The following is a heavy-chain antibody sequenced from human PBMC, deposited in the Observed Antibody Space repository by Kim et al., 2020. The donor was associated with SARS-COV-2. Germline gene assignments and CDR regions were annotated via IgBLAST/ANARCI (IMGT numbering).Heavy chain of an antibody. J-gene: IGHJ4*02. D-gene: IGHD3-3*01. CDR2: INAGSGNT. V-gene: IGHV1-3*01. CDR3: ARGGAVLRFLEWLSSYFDY. CDR1: GYTFSNYA. Sequence: ASVKVSCKASGYTFSNYAMHWVRQAPGQRLEWMGWINAGSGNTEYSQKFQGRLILTRETSASTAYMELSSLRSEDTAVYYCARGGAVLRFLEWLSSYFDYWGQGTLLTVSS.